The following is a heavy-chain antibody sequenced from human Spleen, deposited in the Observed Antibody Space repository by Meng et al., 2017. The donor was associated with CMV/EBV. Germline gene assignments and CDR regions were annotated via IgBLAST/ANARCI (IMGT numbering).Heavy chain of an antibody. CDR2: INPNSGGT. D-gene: IGHD6-13*01. CDR3: ARGGQQLVRRYFDY. J-gene: IGHJ4*02. Sequence: ASVKVSCKASGYTFNDYFIHWVRQAPGQGLVWLGWINPNSGGTNSPQRFQGRVTMTRDTSTSTAYMELSRLRSDDTAVYYCARGGQQLVRRYFDYWGQGTLVTVSS. CDR1: GYTFNDYF. V-gene: IGHV1-2*02.